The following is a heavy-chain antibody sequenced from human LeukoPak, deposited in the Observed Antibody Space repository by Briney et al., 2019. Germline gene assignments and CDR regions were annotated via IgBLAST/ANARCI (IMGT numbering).Heavy chain of an antibody. CDR2: LYYSGST. D-gene: IGHD6-13*01. J-gene: IGHJ5*02. V-gene: IGHV4-39*07. CDR1: GGSISSSSYY. Sequence: PSETLSLTCTVSGGSISSSSYYWGWIRQPPGKGLEWIGNLYYSGSTNYNPSLKSRVTISVDTSKNQFSLKLSSVTAADTAVYYCARSSSSWYNWFDPWGQGTLVTVSS. CDR3: ARSSSSWYNWFDP.